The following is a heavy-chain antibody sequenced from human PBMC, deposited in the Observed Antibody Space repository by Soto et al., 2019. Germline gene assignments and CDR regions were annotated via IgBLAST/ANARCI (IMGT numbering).Heavy chain of an antibody. J-gene: IGHJ6*02. D-gene: IGHD3-3*01. CDR2: IIPIFGTA. V-gene: IGHV1-69*06. CDR3: ARDWGTYYDFWSGSAMDV. Sequence: VKVSCKASGGTFSSYAISWVRQAPGQGLEWMGGIIPIFGTANYAQKFQGRVTITADKSTSTAYMELSSLRSEDTAVYYCARDWGTYYDFWSGSAMDVWGQGTTVTVSS. CDR1: GGTFSSYA.